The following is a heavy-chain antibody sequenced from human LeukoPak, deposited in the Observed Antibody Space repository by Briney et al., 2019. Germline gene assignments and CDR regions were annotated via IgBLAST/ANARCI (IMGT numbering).Heavy chain of an antibody. CDR1: GGSISSGGYS. CDR3: ARNKYYYGSGNYGVPNWFDP. Sequence: PSETLSLTCAVSGGSISSGGYSWSWIRQPPGKGLEWIGYIYYSGSTYYNPPLKSRVTISVDTSKNQFSLKLSSVTAADTAVYYCARNKYYYGSGNYGVPNWFDPWGQGTLVTVSS. V-gene: IGHV4-30-4*07. CDR2: IYYSGST. D-gene: IGHD3-10*01. J-gene: IGHJ5*02.